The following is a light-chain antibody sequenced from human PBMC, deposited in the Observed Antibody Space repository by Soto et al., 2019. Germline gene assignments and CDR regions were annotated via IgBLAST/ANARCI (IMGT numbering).Light chain of an antibody. Sequence: QSVLTQPASVSGSPGQSITISCTGTSSTVGGFNVVSWYQQHPGKAPKVIIYEGIKRPSGVSNRFSGSNSGSTASLTISGLQAEDEADYYCCSYTSSSTLFGTGTKLTVL. J-gene: IGLJ1*01. CDR2: EGI. CDR3: CSYTSSSTL. CDR1: SSTVGGFNV. V-gene: IGLV2-14*02.